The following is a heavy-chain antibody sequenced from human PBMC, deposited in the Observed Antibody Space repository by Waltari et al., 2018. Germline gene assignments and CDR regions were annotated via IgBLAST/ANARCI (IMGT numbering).Heavy chain of an antibody. CDR3: ARGHSSSWYSRTYFEL. D-gene: IGHD6-13*01. V-gene: IGHV5-51*03. J-gene: IGHJ2*01. CDR2: IHPGDSDT. CDR1: GYSFTSYW. Sequence: EVQLVQSGAEVKKPGESLKISCKGSGYSFTSYWNGWVRQMPGKGLEWMGIIHPGDSDTRYSPSFQGQVTISADKSISTAYLQWSSLQASDTAMYYCARGHSSSWYSRTYFELWGRGTLVTVSS.